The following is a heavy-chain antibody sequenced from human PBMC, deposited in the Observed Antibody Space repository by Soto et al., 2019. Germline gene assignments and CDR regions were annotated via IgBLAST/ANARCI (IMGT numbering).Heavy chain of an antibody. CDR2: IKSKTDGGTT. CDR3: TTGRFLEWLLFPVYYGMDV. D-gene: IGHD3-3*01. V-gene: IGHV3-15*07. CDR1: GFTFSNAW. J-gene: IGHJ6*02. Sequence: GGSLRLSCAASGFTFSNAWMNWVRQAPVKGLEWVGRIKSKTDGGTTDYAAPVKGRFTISRDDSKNTLYLQMNSLKTEDTAVYYCTTGRFLEWLLFPVYYGMDVWGQGTTVTVSS.